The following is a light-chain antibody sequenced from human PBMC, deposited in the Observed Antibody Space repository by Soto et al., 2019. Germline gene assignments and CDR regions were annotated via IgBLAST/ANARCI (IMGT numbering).Light chain of an antibody. Sequence: QSALTQPASVSGSPGQSITISCTGTNNDFGGYNYVSWYQQHPGKAPKLIIYEVSNRPSGVSNRFSGSKSGNTASLTISGLQAEDEADYYCSSYTSSSTYVFGTGTKVTVL. CDR3: SSYTSSSTYV. V-gene: IGLV2-14*01. CDR1: NNDFGGYNY. CDR2: EVS. J-gene: IGLJ1*01.